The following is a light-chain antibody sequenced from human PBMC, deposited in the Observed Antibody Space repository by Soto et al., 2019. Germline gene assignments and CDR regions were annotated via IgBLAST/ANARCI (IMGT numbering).Light chain of an antibody. Sequence: IQLTQSPSSLSASVGDRVTITCRASQGISSYLAWYQQKPGKAPKLLIYAASTLQSGVPSRFSGRGSGTDFTLTISSLQPEDFATYYCQQLNSYPPLFGGGTKVDIK. J-gene: IGKJ4*01. CDR1: QGISSY. V-gene: IGKV1-9*01. CDR3: QQLNSYPPL. CDR2: AAS.